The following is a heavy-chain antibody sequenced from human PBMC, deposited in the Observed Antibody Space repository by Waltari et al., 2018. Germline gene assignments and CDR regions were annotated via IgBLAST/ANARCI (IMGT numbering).Heavy chain of an antibody. D-gene: IGHD7-27*01. Sequence: EVQLVKSGAEVKKPGATVKISCKASGYTFNDYYMHWVQQAPGKGLEWMGRVDPEDGETIYAEKFPGRFTITADTSTDTAYMELSSLRSEDTAVYYCATDPNWGDYYYYMDVCVKGTTVTVSS. CDR2: VDPEDGET. V-gene: IGHV1-69-2*01. CDR1: GYTFNDYY. J-gene: IGHJ6*03. CDR3: ATDPNWGDYYYYMDV.